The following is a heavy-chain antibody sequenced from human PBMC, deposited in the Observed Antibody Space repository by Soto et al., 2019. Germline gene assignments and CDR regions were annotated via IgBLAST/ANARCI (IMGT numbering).Heavy chain of an antibody. CDR2: IIPILGIA. J-gene: IGHJ5*02. CDR3: ARGHGEIANWFDP. CDR1: GGTFSSYT. Sequence: QVQLVQSGAEVKKPGSSVKVSCKASGGTFSSYTISWVRQAPGQGLEWMGRIIPILGIANYAQKFQGRVTITADKSTSTAYMELSSLRSEDTAVYYCARGHGEIANWFDPWCQGTLVTVSS. D-gene: IGHD4-17*01. V-gene: IGHV1-69*02.